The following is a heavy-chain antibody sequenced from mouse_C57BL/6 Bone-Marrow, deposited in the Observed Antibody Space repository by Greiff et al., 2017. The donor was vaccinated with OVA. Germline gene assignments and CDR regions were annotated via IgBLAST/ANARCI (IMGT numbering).Heavy chain of an antibody. J-gene: IGHJ2*01. CDR2: ISYSGST. Sequence: EVQGVESGPGLAKPSQTLSLTCSVTGYSITSDYWNWIRKFPGNKLEYMGYISYSGSTYYNPSLKSRISITRDTSKNQYYLQLNSVTTEDTATYCGARSLYYGKTPFDYWGQGTTLTVSS. D-gene: IGHD2-1*01. CDR3: ARSLYYGKTPFDY. CDR1: GYSITSDY. V-gene: IGHV3-8*01.